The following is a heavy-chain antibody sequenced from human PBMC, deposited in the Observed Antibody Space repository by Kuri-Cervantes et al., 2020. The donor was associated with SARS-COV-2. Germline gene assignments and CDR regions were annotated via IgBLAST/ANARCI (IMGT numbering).Heavy chain of an antibody. CDR3: AKAGKKEGYCSSTSCYLDSDY. J-gene: IGHJ4*02. CDR2: ISFDGNNK. Sequence: GESLKISCAASGFTFSSYATHWVRQAPGKGLEWVAVISFDGNNKFYADSVKGRFTISRDNSKNTLYLQMNSLRAEDTAVYYCAKAGKKEGYCSSTSCYLDSDYWGQGTLVTVSS. CDR1: GFTFSSYA. V-gene: IGHV3-30-3*01. D-gene: IGHD2-2*01.